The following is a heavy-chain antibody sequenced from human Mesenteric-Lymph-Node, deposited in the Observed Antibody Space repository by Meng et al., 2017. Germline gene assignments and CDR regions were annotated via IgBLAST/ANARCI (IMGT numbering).Heavy chain of an antibody. J-gene: IGHJ5*02. Sequence: QAEHFGFEAKKPGAAVKVTGKSTASTYTCYAMNWVWQAPAPGHEWKGLGSTNPGNATYAQGYTGRFGFSLNTSVSTAYLQISSLRAEDTAVYVCSRDRAYYGSGTFDPWGQGTLVTVSS. CDR1: ASTYTCYA. CDR2: GSTNPGNA. V-gene: IGHV7-4-1*02. CDR3: SRDRAYYGSGTFDP. D-gene: IGHD3-10*01.